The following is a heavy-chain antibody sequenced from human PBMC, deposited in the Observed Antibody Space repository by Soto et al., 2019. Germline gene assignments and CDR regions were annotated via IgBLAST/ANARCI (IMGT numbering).Heavy chain of an antibody. J-gene: IGHJ5*02. D-gene: IGHD5-12*01. CDR1: SGSISSGGYY. V-gene: IGHV4-31*03. Sequence: QVQLQESGPGLVKPSQTLSLTCTVSSGSISSGGYYWSWIRQHPGKGLEWIGYIYYSGSTYYNPSLKSRVTIAVDTSKNQFSLKLSSVTAADTAVYYCARDLREATIGFDPWGQGTLVTVSS. CDR3: ARDLREATIGFDP. CDR2: IYYSGST.